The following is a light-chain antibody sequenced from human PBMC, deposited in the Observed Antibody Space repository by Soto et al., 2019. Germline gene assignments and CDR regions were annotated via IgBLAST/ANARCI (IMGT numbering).Light chain of an antibody. Sequence: AIQMTQSPSSLSASVGDTVTFTCRASQAIRNDLGWFQQRPGKPPKLLIYGISILQTGVPSRFSGSGSGTDFTLTISGLQPEDFATYYCQQSYSTLWTFGQGTKVEIK. CDR3: QQSYSTLWT. J-gene: IGKJ1*01. CDR1: QAIRND. V-gene: IGKV1-6*01. CDR2: GIS.